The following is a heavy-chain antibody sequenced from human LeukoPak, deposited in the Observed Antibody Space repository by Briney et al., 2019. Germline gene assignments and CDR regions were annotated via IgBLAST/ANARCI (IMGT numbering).Heavy chain of an antibody. CDR2: INPNTGGT. Sequence: ASVKVSCKASGYTFTDYYIHWVRQAPGQGLEWIGWINPNTGGTDYPQKFQVRVTVTRDTSISTAYMELSSLRSDDTAIYYCARGGIAARLFDYWGQGTLVTVSS. J-gene: IGHJ4*02. CDR1: GYTFTDYY. V-gene: IGHV1-2*02. D-gene: IGHD6-6*01. CDR3: ARGGIAARLFDY.